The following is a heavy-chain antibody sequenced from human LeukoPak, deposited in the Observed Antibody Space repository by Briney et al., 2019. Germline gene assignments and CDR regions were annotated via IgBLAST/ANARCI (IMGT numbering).Heavy chain of an antibody. V-gene: IGHV1-3*01. Sequence: GRSLRLSCAASGFTFSSYAMHWVRQAPGQRLEWMGWINAGNGNTKYSQKFQGRVTITRDTSASTAYMELSSLRSEDTAVYYCARDKTQYGDYVGYWGQGTLVTVSS. CDR2: INAGNGNT. D-gene: IGHD4-17*01. CDR1: GFTFSSYA. CDR3: ARDKTQYGDYVGY. J-gene: IGHJ4*02.